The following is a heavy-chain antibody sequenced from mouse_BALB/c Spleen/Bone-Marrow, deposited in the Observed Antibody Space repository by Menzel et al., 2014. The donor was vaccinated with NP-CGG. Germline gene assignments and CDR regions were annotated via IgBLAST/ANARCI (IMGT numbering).Heavy chain of an antibody. CDR2: IDPENGDT. J-gene: IGHJ4*01. CDR1: GFNIKDSY. Sequence: VQLKESGAELVRSGASVKLSCTGSGFNIKDSYMHWVKQRPGQGLEWIGWIDPENGDTEYAPKFQGKATMTADTSSNTAYLQLSSLTSEDTAVYYCTPYGNYGWEDWGQGTSVTVSS. D-gene: IGHD2-10*02. CDR3: TPYGNYGWED. V-gene: IGHV14-4*02.